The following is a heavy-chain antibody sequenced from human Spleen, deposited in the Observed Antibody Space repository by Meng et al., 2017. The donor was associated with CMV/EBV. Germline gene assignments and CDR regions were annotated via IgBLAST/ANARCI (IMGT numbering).Heavy chain of an antibody. CDR3: AADLSWELLPLEFDY. V-gene: IGHV1-69*10. Sequence: SVKVSCKASGGTFSSYAISWVRQAPGQGLEWMGGIIPILGIANYAQKFQGRVTITADKSTSTAYMELSSLRSEDTAVYYCAADLSWELLPLEFDYWGQGTLVTISS. J-gene: IGHJ4*02. CDR2: IIPILGIA. D-gene: IGHD2-15*01. CDR1: GGTFSSYA.